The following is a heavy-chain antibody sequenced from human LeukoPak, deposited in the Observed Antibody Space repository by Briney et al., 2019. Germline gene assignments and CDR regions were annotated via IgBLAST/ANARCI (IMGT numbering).Heavy chain of an antibody. CDR3: ARGGDYSGWFDP. D-gene: IGHD1-26*01. V-gene: IGHV3-23*01. CDR2: ISGSGGST. J-gene: IGHJ5*02. Sequence: GGSLRLSCAASGFTFSSYGMSWVRQAPGKGLEWVSAISGSGGSTYYADSVKGRFTISRDNAKNSLYLQMNYLRAEDTAVYYCARGGDYSGWFDPWGRGTLVTVSS. CDR1: GFTFSSYG.